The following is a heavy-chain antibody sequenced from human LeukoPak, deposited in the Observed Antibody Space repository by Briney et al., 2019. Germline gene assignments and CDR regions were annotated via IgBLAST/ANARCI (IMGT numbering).Heavy chain of an antibody. CDR3: GSGSSYDVHAFDI. V-gene: IGHV1-2*02. CDR2: INPNSCGT. Sequence: GASVKVSCKASGYTFTGYYMHGVRQAPGQGLEWMGWINPNSCGTNYAQKFHGRVTMTRDTSISTAYMELSRLRFDDTAVYYCGSGSSYDVHAFDIWGQGTMVTVSS. J-gene: IGHJ3*02. CDR1: GYTFTGYY. D-gene: IGHD5-18*01.